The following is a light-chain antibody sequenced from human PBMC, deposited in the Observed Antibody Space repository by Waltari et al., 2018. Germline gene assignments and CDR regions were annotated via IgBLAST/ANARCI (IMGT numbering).Light chain of an antibody. CDR1: SSNIGSNY. CDR3: AAWDDSLSGPVV. V-gene: IGLV1-47*01. J-gene: IGLJ2*01. Sequence: QSVLTQPPSASGTPGQRVTISCSGSSSNIGSNYVYWYQQLPGTAPNLLIYRNNQRPSGVPDRFSGSTSGTSASLAISGLRSEYEADYYCAAWDDSLSGPVVFGGGTKLTVL. CDR2: RNN.